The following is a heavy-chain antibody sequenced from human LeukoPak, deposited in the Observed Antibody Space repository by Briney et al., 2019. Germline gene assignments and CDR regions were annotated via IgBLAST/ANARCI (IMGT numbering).Heavy chain of an antibody. D-gene: IGHD3-22*01. J-gene: IGHJ4*02. CDR2: INHSGST. V-gene: IGHV4-34*01. Sequence: SETLSLTCAVYGGSYSGYYWSWIRQLPGKGLEWIGEINHSGSTNYNPSLKSRVTISVDTSKNQFSLKLSSVTAADTAVYYCARRRSVVIKRYLDYWGQGTLVTVSS. CDR1: GGSYSGYY. CDR3: ARRRSVVIKRYLDY.